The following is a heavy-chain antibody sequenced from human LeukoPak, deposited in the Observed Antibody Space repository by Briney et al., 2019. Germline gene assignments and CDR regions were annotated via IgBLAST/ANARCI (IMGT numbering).Heavy chain of an antibody. CDR2: INPKNGGT. Sequence: WASVKVSCKASGYTFTAYYMHWVRQAPGQGLEWMGWINPKNGGTNYAQKFQGRVTMTRDTSSSTAYMELSSLRSEDTAVYYCARDQIVVVPAAMAIYYYYGMDVWGQGTTVTVSS. V-gene: IGHV1-2*02. CDR1: GYTFTAYY. D-gene: IGHD2-2*01. J-gene: IGHJ6*02. CDR3: ARDQIVVVPAAMAIYYYYGMDV.